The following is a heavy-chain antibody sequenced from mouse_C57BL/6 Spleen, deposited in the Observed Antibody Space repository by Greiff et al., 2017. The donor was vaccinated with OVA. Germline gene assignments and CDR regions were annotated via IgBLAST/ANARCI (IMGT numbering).Heavy chain of an antibody. V-gene: IGHV1-53*01. CDR2: INPSNGGT. CDR1: GYTFTSYW. J-gene: IGHJ4*01. D-gene: IGHD1-1*01. Sequence: VQLQQSGTELVKPGASVKLSCKASGYTFTSYWMHWVKQRPGQGLEWIGNINPSNGGTNYNEKFKSKATLTVDKSSSTAYMQLSSLTSEDSAVYYCARKYYGSLYAMDYWGQGTSVTVSS. CDR3: ARKYYGSLYAMDY.